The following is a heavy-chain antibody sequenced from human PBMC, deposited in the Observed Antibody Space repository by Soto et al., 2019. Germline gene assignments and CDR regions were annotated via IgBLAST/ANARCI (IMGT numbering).Heavy chain of an antibody. Sequence: SETLSLTCAVYGGSFSGYYWSWIRQPPGKGLEWIGEINHSGSTNYNPSLKSRVTISVDTSKNQFSLKLSSVTAADTAVYYCARLPPTSSKKYYYYYYMDVWGKGTTVTVSS. J-gene: IGHJ6*03. V-gene: IGHV4-34*01. D-gene: IGHD2-2*01. CDR2: INHSGST. CDR3: ARLPPTSSKKYYYYYYMDV. CDR1: GGSFSGYY.